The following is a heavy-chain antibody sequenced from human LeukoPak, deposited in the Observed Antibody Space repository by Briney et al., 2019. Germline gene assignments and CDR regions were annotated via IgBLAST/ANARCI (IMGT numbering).Heavy chain of an antibody. Sequence: GASVKVSCKASGYTFTGYYMHWVRQAPGQGLEWMGGIIPIFGTANYAQKFQGRVTITADESTSTAYMELSSLRSEDTAVYYCARDPPWLGYHYFDYWGQGTLVTVSS. D-gene: IGHD3-9*01. J-gene: IGHJ4*02. CDR3: ARDPPWLGYHYFDY. CDR1: GYTFTGYY. V-gene: IGHV1-69*13. CDR2: IIPIFGTA.